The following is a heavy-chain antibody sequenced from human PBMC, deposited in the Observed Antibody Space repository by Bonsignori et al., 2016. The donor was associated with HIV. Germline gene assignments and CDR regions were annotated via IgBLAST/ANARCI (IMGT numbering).Heavy chain of an antibody. Sequence: VRQMPGKGLEWMGIIYPGDSDTRYSPSFQGQVTISADKSISTAYLQWSGLKASDTAIYYCASAMIRGVTWGQGTLVTVSS. V-gene: IGHV5-51*01. D-gene: IGHD3-10*01. J-gene: IGHJ4*02. CDR3: ASAMIRGVT. CDR2: IYPGDSDT.